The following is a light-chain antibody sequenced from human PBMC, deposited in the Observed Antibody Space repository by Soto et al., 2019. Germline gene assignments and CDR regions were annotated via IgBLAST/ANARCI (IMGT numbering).Light chain of an antibody. CDR1: QSVSSSY. CDR3: QQYGSSAYT. V-gene: IGKV3-20*01. CDR2: GAS. Sequence: EIVMTQSPATLSLSPGERATLSFRASQSVSSSYLAWYQQQPGQAPRLLIYGASSRATSIPDSFSGSGAVTVFTLTISRLEPEYFAEYYCQQYGSSAYTFGQGTKLEI. J-gene: IGKJ2*01.